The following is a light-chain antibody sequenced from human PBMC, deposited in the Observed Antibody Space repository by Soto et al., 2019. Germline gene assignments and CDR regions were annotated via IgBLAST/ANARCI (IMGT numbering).Light chain of an antibody. V-gene: IGLV2-14*03. CDR2: DVF. Sequence: QSALTQPASVSGSPGQSITISCTGTSSDVGGYDYVAWYQRHPGKAPKLMIYDVFNRPSGVSHRFSGSKSGNTASLTISGLQAEDEAYYYCSSYTSSRTLVFGGGTKLTVL. CDR1: SSDVGGYDY. J-gene: IGLJ3*02. CDR3: SSYTSSRTLV.